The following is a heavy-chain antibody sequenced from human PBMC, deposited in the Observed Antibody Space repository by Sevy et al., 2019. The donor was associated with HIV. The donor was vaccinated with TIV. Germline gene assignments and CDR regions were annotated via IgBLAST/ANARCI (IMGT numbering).Heavy chain of an antibody. D-gene: IGHD2-2*01. CDR3: ARDWRYCSSTSCYYFDY. CDR1: GFTFSSYG. J-gene: IGHJ4*02. V-gene: IGHV3-21*01. CDR2: INNSSSYI. Sequence: GGSLRLSCAASGFTFSSYGMNWVRQAPGKGLEWVSSINNSSSYIYYADSVKGRFTISRDNAKNSLYLQMNSLRAEDTAVCYCARDWRYCSSTSCYYFDYWGQGTLVTVSS.